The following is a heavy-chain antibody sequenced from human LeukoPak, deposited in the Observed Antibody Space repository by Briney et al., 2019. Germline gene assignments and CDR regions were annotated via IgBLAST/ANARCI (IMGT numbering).Heavy chain of an antibody. Sequence: PSETLSLTCGVYGGPFSGYYWSWIRQSPEKGLEWIGEITHSGNTNYNPSLKSRVTISADTSKNQFSLKLRSVTAADTAVYYCARVYSDSWPGYYFDYWGQGTLDTVSS. J-gene: IGHJ4*02. D-gene: IGHD6-13*01. CDR2: ITHSGNT. V-gene: IGHV4-34*01. CDR1: GGPFSGYY. CDR3: ARVYSDSWPGYYFDY.